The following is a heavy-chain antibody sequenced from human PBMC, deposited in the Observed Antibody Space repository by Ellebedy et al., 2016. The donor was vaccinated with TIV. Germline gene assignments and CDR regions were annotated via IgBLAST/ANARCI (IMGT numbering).Heavy chain of an antibody. CDR1: GYTFTSYG. CDR3: ARRTMDSVLVLPVVRDWFDS. Sequence: ASVKVSXKASGYTFTSYGISWVRQAPGQGLEWMGWISAYNGNTNYAQKLQGRVTMTTDTSTSTAYMELRSLRSDDTAVYYCARRTMDSVLVLPVVRDWFDSWGQGTLVTVSS. CDR2: ISAYNGNT. D-gene: IGHD3-10*01. J-gene: IGHJ5*01. V-gene: IGHV1-18*04.